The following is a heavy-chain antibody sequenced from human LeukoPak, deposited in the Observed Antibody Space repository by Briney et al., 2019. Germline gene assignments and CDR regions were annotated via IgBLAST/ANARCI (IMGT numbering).Heavy chain of an antibody. J-gene: IGHJ5*02. D-gene: IGHD2-2*01. CDR2: IYYSGST. CDR3: ARVLTAVYNWFDP. Sequence: PSETLSLTCTVSGGSISSHYWSWIRQPPGKGLEWIGYIYYSGSTNYNPSLKSRVTISVDTSKNQSSLKLNSVTAADTAVYYCARVLTAVYNWFDPWGQGTLVTVSS. CDR1: GGSISSHY. V-gene: IGHV4-59*11.